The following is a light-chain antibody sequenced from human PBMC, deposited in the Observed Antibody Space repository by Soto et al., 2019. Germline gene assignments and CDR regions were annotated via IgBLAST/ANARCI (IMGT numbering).Light chain of an antibody. V-gene: IGLV2-14*01. Sequence: QSALTQPASVSGSPGQSITISCTGTSSDVGGYNYVSWYQQHPGKAPKLILYEVSDWPSGVSNRFSGSKSGNTASLTISGLQAEDEADYYCCSYTSSTTLYVFGTGTKVTVL. CDR1: SSDVGGYNY. J-gene: IGLJ1*01. CDR2: EVS. CDR3: CSYTSSTTLYV.